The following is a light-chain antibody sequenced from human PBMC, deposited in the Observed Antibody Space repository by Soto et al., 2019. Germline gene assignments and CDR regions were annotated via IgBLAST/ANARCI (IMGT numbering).Light chain of an antibody. Sequence: IPRTQAPSSLSAAAGHRVTITCRASQSISSWLAWYQQKPGKAPKLLIYKASSLESGVPSRFSGSGSGTEFTLTISSLQSDDFAVYYCQQYNNWLPFGGGTKVDI. CDR1: QSISSW. CDR3: QQYNNWLP. V-gene: IGKV1-5*03. CDR2: KAS. J-gene: IGKJ4*01.